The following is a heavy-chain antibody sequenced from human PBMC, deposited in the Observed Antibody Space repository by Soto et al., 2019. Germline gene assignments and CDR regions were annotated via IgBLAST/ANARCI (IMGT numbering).Heavy chain of an antibody. CDR2: IYYSGST. J-gene: IGHJ5*02. V-gene: IGHV4-31*03. CDR3: ARERDKSNSRSWWFDP. Sequence: SETLSLTCTVSGGSISSGGYYWSWIRQHPGKGLEWIGYIYYSGSTYYNPSLKSRVTISVDTSKNQFSLKLSSVTAADTAVYYCARERDKSNSRSWWFDPWGQGTLVTVSS. D-gene: IGHD4-4*01. CDR1: GGSISSGGYY.